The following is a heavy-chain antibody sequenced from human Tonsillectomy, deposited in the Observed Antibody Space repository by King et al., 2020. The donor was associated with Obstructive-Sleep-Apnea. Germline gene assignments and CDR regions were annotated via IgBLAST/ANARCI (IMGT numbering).Heavy chain of an antibody. J-gene: IGHJ4*02. V-gene: IGHV1-18*04. CDR3: ARDHRYYNFPYYFDY. D-gene: IGHD3-10*01. CDR2: ISAYNGNT. Sequence: VQLVESGPEVKKPGASVKVSCKTSGYTFTSYGLSWVRQAPGQGLEWMGWISAYNGNTNYAQRLQDRVTMTRDISTSTAYMELRSLRSDDTAVYYCARDHRYYNFPYYFDYWGQGTLVTVSS. CDR1: GYTFTSYG.